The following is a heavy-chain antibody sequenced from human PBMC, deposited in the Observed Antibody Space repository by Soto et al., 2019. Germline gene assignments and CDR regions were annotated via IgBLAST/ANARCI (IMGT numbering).Heavy chain of an antibody. Sequence: EVQLLKSGGGLVQPGGSLRLSCAASGSSFSAYAMNWVRQAPGKGLEWVSAISRSGDYTFYSDSVKGRFTISRDNSRNTVYMEMNSLRAEDTAVYYCAKGGFWVHYGMDVWGQGTTVSVSS. D-gene: IGHD7-27*01. CDR3: AKGGFWVHYGMDV. J-gene: IGHJ6*02. V-gene: IGHV3-23*01. CDR2: ISRSGDYT. CDR1: GSSFSAYA.